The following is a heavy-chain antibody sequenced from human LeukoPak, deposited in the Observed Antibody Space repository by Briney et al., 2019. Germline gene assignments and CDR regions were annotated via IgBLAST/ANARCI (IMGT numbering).Heavy chain of an antibody. J-gene: IGHJ4*02. CDR3: ARAYDFWSGPRGY. CDR2: ISTSGSTI. Sequence: GGSLRLSCAASGFTFSDYYMAWIRQVPGRGLEWISYISTSGSTIYYADSVKGRFTISRDNAKNSLYLQMNSLRAEDTAVYYCARAYDFWSGPRGYWGQGTLVTVSS. D-gene: IGHD3-3*01. CDR1: GFTFSDYY. V-gene: IGHV3-11*04.